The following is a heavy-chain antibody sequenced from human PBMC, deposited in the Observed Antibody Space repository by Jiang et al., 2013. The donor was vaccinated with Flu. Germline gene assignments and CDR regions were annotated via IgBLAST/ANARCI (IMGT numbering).Heavy chain of an antibody. Sequence: GLVKPSETLSLTCTVSDDSISTYYWSWIRQPPGKGLEWIAYIYDIGSTNYNPSLKSRGTISLDTSKNQFSLKLTSVTAADTAVYYCARHKAITGGVAFDIWGQGTMVTVSS. J-gene: IGHJ3*02. CDR3: ARHKAITGGVAFDI. D-gene: IGHD1-20*01. V-gene: IGHV4-59*08. CDR2: IYDIGST. CDR1: DDSISTYY.